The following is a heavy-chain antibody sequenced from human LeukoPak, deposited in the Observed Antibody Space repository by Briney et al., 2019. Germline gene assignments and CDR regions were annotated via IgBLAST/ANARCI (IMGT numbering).Heavy chain of an antibody. CDR1: GYSFTSYY. V-gene: IGHV1-46*01. Sequence: ASVKVSCKTSGYSFTSYYIHWVRQAPGQGLEWMGIINPSGGSTTYAQKFQGRLTMASDTSASTVYMELSSLRSEDTAMYYCARSSAYYNEADIWGQGTMVTVSS. D-gene: IGHD1-26*01. J-gene: IGHJ3*02. CDR2: INPSGGST. CDR3: ARSSAYYNEADI.